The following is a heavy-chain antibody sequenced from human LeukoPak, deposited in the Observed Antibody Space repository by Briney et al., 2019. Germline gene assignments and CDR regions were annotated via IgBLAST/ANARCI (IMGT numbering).Heavy chain of an antibody. CDR3: ARGKYSSGWFDY. D-gene: IGHD6-19*01. V-gene: IGHV3-21*01. Sequence: KPGGSLRLSCAASGFTFSSYSMSWVRQAPGKGLEWVSSITTSSTYISYADSVKGRFTTSRDNAENSLYLQMNSLRAEDTAVYYCARGKYSSGWFDYWGQGTLVTVSS. CDR2: ITTSSTYI. CDR1: GFTFSSYS. J-gene: IGHJ4*02.